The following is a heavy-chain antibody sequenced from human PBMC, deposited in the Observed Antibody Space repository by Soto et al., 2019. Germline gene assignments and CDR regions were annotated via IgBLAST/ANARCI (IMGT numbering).Heavy chain of an antibody. D-gene: IGHD5-12*01. CDR3: AREGRGYTGHGPFDS. CDR2: TYYRSKWYS. J-gene: IGHJ4*02. CDR1: GDSVSSSSAA. Sequence: SQTLSLTCDISGDSVSSSSAAWNWIRQSPSRGLEWLGRTYYRSKWYSDYAVSVKSRITVTPDTSQNQFSLQLNSVTPEDTAVYYCAREGRGYTGHGPFDSWGQGTLVTVSS. V-gene: IGHV6-1*01.